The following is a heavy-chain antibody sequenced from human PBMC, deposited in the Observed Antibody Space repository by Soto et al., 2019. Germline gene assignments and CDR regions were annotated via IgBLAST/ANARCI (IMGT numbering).Heavy chain of an antibody. D-gene: IGHD6-19*01. CDR2: ISGSGGST. CDR1: GFTFSSYA. CDR3: AKDWAGSSGDRKLPH. V-gene: IGHV3-23*01. J-gene: IGHJ1*01. Sequence: GGSLRLSCAASGFTFSSYAMSWVRQAPGKGLEWDSAISGSGGSTYYADSVKGRFTISRDNSKNTLYLQMNSLRAEDTAVYYCAKDWAGSSGDRKLPHWGQGTLVTVSS.